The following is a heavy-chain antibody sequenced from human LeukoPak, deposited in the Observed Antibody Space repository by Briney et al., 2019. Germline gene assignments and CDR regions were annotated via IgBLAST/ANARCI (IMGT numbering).Heavy chain of an antibody. CDR2: ISYDGSNK. Sequence: GGSLRLSCAASGFTFSSYGMHWVRQAPGKGLEWVAVISYDGSNKYYADSVRGRFTISRDNSKNTLYLQMNSLRAEDTAVYYCAKAIGGWSRGSFDYWGQGTLVTVSS. CDR1: GFTFSSYG. V-gene: IGHV3-30*18. D-gene: IGHD2-15*01. J-gene: IGHJ4*02. CDR3: AKAIGGWSRGSFDY.